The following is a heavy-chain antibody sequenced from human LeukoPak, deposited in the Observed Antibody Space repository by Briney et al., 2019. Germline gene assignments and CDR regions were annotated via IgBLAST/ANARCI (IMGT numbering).Heavy chain of an antibody. J-gene: IGHJ4*02. V-gene: IGHV5-10-1*01. CDR1: GYSFTSYW. CDR3: ARHVWFGEPNFDY. D-gene: IGHD3-10*01. Sequence: GEPLKISCKASGYSFTSYWISWVRQMPAKGLEWMGRIDPIDSYTNYSPSFQGHVTISADMSISTAYLQWSSLKASDTAMYYCARHVWFGEPNFDYWGQGTLVTVSS. CDR2: IDPIDSYT.